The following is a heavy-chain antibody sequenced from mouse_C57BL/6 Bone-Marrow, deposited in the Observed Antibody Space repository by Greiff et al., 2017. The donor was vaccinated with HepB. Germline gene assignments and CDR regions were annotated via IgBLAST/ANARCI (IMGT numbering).Heavy chain of an antibody. CDR1: GFTFSDYG. Sequence: EVQLVESGGGLVKPGGSLKLSCAASGFTFSDYGMHWVRQAPEKGLEWVAYISSGSSTIYYADTVKGRFTISRDNAKNTLFLQMTSLRSEDTAMYYCARHDYDGEYYAMDYWGQGTSVTVSS. CDR3: ARHDYDGEYYAMDY. D-gene: IGHD2-4*01. CDR2: ISSGSSTI. J-gene: IGHJ4*01. V-gene: IGHV5-17*01.